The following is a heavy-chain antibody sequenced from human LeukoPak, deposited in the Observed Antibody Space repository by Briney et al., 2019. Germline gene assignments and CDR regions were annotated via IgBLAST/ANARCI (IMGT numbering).Heavy chain of an antibody. V-gene: IGHV1-46*01. J-gene: IGHJ5*02. Sequence: GASVKVSCKASGYTFTSYYMHWVRQAPGQGLEWMGIINPSGGSTSYAQKFQGRVTMTRDTSTSTVYMELSSLRSEDTAVYYCAREEYYDFWSGSNWFDPWGQGTLVTVSS. CDR2: INPSGGST. D-gene: IGHD3-3*01. CDR1: GYTFTSYY. CDR3: AREEYYDFWSGSNWFDP.